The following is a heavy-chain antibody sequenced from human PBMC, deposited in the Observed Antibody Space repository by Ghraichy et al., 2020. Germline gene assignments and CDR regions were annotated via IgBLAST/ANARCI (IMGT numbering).Heavy chain of an antibody. V-gene: IGHV3-23*01. CDR3: AKDLTIAAGATGWFDP. CDR2: ISGSGGST. D-gene: IGHD6-13*01. CDR1: GFTFSSYA. Sequence: GGSLRLSCAASGFTFSSYAMSWVRQAPGKGLEWVSAISGSGGSTYYADSVKGRFTISRDNSKNTLYLQMNSLRVEDTAVYYCAKDLTIAAGATGWFDPWGQGTLVIVSS. J-gene: IGHJ5*02.